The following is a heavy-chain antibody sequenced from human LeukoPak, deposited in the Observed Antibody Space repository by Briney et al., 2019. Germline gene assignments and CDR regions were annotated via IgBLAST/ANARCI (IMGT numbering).Heavy chain of an antibody. CDR3: ARDHAAGVSAFDI. CDR1: GYTFTGYY. D-gene: IGHD6-13*01. J-gene: IGHJ3*02. Sequence: ASVKVSCKASGYTFTGYYMHWVRQAPGQGLEWMGWISAYNGNTNYAQKLQGRVTMTTDTSTSTAYMELRSLRSDDTAVYYCARDHAAGVSAFDIWGQGTMVTVSS. V-gene: IGHV1-18*04. CDR2: ISAYNGNT.